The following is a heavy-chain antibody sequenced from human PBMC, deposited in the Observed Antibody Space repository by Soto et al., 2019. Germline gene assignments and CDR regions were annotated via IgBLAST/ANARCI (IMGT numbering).Heavy chain of an antibody. CDR1: GFTVSNAW. CDR3: TTDPCGGVTPREFPDF. Sequence: GGSLRLSCAVSGFTVSNAWMSWVRQAPGKGLEWVGRFKSKSDGATIDYATPVKGRFTISRDDSQNTLYLQMNSLKTEDTAVYYCTTDPCGGVTPREFPDFWDQGTLVTVSS. D-gene: IGHD2-8*01. V-gene: IGHV3-15*01. J-gene: IGHJ4*02. CDR2: FKSKSDGATI.